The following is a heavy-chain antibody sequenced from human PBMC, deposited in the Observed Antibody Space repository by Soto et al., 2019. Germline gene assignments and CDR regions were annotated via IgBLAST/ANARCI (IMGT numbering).Heavy chain of an antibody. Sequence: QLQLQESGSGLVKPSQTLSLTCAVSGGSISSGGYFWSWIRQPPGKGLEWIGYIYHSGSTYYNPSLKSRVTKTVDRSKTQSSMELSSVAAADTAVYYCARGLGPWGQGTLVTVSS. CDR2: IYHSGST. J-gene: IGHJ5*02. D-gene: IGHD3-10*01. CDR3: ARGLGP. V-gene: IGHV4-30-2*01. CDR1: GGSISSGGYF.